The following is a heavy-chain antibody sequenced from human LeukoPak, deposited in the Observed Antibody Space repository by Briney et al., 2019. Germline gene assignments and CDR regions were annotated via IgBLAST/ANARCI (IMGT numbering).Heavy chain of an antibody. J-gene: IGHJ4*02. D-gene: IGHD1-26*01. Sequence: GGSLRLSCAASGFTFSSYSMNWVRQAPGKGLEWVSSISSSSSYIYYADSLKGRFTISRDNAKNSLYLQMNSLRAEDTAVYYCARENSGSYSFDYWGQGTLVTVSS. CDR1: GFTFSSYS. V-gene: IGHV3-21*01. CDR3: ARENSGSYSFDY. CDR2: ISSSSSYI.